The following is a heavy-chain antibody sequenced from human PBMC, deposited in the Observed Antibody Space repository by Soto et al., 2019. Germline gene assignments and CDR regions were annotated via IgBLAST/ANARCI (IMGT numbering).Heavy chain of an antibody. D-gene: IGHD3-3*01. V-gene: IGHV3-9*01. CDR2: ITWNSRVL. Sequence: GVSLRLSCVVTGFNFDDFAMHWVRQAPGKGLEWVSGITWNSRVLAYADSVKGRFTISRDNARNSLYLQMDSLRDEDTALYYCAKGRYDFWSPYYFDSWGKGPLVTVSS. CDR3: AKGRYDFWSPYYFDS. CDR1: GFNFDDFA. J-gene: IGHJ4*02.